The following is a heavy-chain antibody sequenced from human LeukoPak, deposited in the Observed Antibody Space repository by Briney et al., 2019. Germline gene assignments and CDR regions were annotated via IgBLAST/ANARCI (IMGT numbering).Heavy chain of an antibody. J-gene: IGHJ4*02. CDR2: ISYDGSNK. Sequence: GRSLRLSCAASGFTFSSYGMHWVRQAPGKGLEWVAVISYDGSNKYYADSVKGRFTISRDNSKNTLYLQMNSLRAEDTAVYYCARDDHSSFDYWGQGTLVTVSS. V-gene: IGHV3-30*03. CDR1: GFTFSSYG. D-gene: IGHD6-13*01. CDR3: ARDDHSSFDY.